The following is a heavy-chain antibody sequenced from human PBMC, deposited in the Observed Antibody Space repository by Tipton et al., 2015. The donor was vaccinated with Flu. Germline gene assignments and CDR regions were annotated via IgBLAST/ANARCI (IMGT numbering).Heavy chain of an antibody. CDR2: IYPSGTT. CDR3: ARLSYYDVDLKNFYFDY. CDR1: SGSIRSTNYF. Sequence: TLSLTCTVSSGSIRSTNYFCAWIRQPPGKRLELIGSIYPSGTTYYNPSLKSRVTISVDTSKNQFSLKATSVTAADAAVYYCARLSYYDVDLKNFYFDYWGQGALVTVSS. D-gene: IGHD3-10*02. V-gene: IGHV4-39*01. J-gene: IGHJ4*02.